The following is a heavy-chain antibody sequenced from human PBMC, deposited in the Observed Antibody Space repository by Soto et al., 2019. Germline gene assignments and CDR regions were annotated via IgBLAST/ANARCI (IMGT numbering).Heavy chain of an antibody. CDR2: ISPSGSP. V-gene: IGHV4-30-2*01. CDR1: GGSVNSGGYS. D-gene: IGHD2-8*01. Sequence: QVQLQESGSRLVRPSQTVSLTCSVSGGSVNSGGYSWSWSRQPPGKGLEWIAFISPSGSPAYNPSLKSRVTISVDRSKTQISLELSSVTAADTAVYYCTRGVLAWGPGTRVTVSS. CDR3: TRGVLA. J-gene: IGHJ5*02.